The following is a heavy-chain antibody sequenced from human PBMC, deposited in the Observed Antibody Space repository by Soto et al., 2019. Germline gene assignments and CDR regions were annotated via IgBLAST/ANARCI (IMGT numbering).Heavy chain of an antibody. J-gene: IGHJ4*02. CDR1: GFPFSNYY. V-gene: IGHV3-11*01. Sequence: LRLSCGASGFPFSNYYMSWIRQAPGKGLEWVSYISSTGRTIYYADAVKGRFTVSRDNAQNSLSLKLNSLRVEDTAVYYCARSYSSGWEFDYWGQGTQVTVSS. CDR2: ISSTGRTI. D-gene: IGHD6-19*01. CDR3: ARSYSSGWEFDY.